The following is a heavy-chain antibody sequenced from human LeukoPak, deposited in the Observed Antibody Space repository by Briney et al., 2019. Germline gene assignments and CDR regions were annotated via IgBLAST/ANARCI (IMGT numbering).Heavy chain of an antibody. CDR2: IGTAADT. J-gene: IGHJ4*02. CDR3: ARGLMEYCNHTSCPFDY. CDR1: GFTFSNYD. V-gene: IGHV3-13*01. Sequence: GCLRLSCAASGFTFSNYDMHWVRQATGKGLEWVSAIGTAADTFYPGSVKGRFTISRENDKNSVYLHMNSLRAEDTAVYYCARGLMEYCNHTSCPFDYWGQGILVTVSS. D-gene: IGHD2-2*01.